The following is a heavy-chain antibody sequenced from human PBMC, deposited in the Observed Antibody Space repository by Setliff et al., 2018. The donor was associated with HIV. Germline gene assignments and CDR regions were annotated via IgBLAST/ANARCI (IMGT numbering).Heavy chain of an antibody. CDR2: IIPIFGTA. J-gene: IGHJ4*02. CDR1: GGTFGSYA. CDR3: AREQHLGRYFDY. Sequence: ASVKVSCKASGGTFGSYAISWVRQAPGQGLEWMGGIIPIFGTANYAQKFQGRVTITADESTSTAYMELSSLRSEDTAVYYCAREQHLGRYFDYWGQGTLVTVSS. D-gene: IGHD6-13*01. V-gene: IGHV1-69*13.